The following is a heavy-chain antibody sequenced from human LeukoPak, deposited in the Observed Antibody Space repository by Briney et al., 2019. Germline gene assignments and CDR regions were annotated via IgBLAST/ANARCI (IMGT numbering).Heavy chain of an antibody. Sequence: GGSLRLSCAASGFTFSSYAMSWVRQAPGKGLEWVSAISGSGGSTYYADSVKGRFTISRDNAKNSLYLQMNSLRAEDTAVYYCAREAAAAGYFDYWGQGTLVTVSS. CDR3: AREAAAAGYFDY. J-gene: IGHJ4*02. D-gene: IGHD6-13*01. CDR1: GFTFSSYA. CDR2: ISGSGGST. V-gene: IGHV3-23*01.